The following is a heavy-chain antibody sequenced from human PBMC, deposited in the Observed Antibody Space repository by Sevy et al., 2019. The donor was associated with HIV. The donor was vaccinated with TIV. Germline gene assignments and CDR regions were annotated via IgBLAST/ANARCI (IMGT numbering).Heavy chain of an antibody. Sequence: GSLRLSCAASGFSFSTYAMNWVRQAPGKGLEWVSSVSSSSTYIYYADSVKGRFTLSRDNAKNSMYLQMNSLRAEDTAVYYCARDLCTGGVCPRWGYYYYGMDVWGQGTTVTVSS. D-gene: IGHD2-8*02. V-gene: IGHV3-21*04. J-gene: IGHJ6*02. CDR3: ARDLCTGGVCPRWGYYYYGMDV. CDR1: GFSFSTYA. CDR2: VSSSSTYI.